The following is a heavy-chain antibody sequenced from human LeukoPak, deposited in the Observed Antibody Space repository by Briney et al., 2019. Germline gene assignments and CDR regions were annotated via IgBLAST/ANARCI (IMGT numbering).Heavy chain of an antibody. CDR2: INDSGST. V-gene: IGHV4-34*01. D-gene: IGHD4-17*01. CDR3: ARGVYGDYFTKTGYFDY. Sequence: TSETLSLTCAVYGGSFSGYYWNWIRQPPGKGLEWIGEINDSGSTNYNPFLKSRVSISVDTSKRQFSLKVNSVTAADTAVYYCARGVYGDYFTKTGYFDYWGQGTQVIVSS. CDR1: GGSFSGYY. J-gene: IGHJ4*02.